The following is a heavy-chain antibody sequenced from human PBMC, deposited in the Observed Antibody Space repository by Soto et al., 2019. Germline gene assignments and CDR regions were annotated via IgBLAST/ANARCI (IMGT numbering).Heavy chain of an antibody. CDR1: GFTVSSNY. J-gene: IGHJ6*03. Sequence: AWPLRLSCAASGFTVSSNYMTWVRQAPGKGLEWVSVIYSGGSTYYADSVKGRLTISRDNSTNTLYLQMNRLRAEDTAVYYCARVAYYYMDVWGKGTTVTVSS. CDR2: IYSGGST. V-gene: IGHV3-66*01. CDR3: ARVAYYYMDV.